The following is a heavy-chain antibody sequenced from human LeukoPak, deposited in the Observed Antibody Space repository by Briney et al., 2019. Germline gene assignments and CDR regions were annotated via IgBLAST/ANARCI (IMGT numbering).Heavy chain of an antibody. V-gene: IGHV4-4*07. CDR2: IYNGGII. J-gene: IGHJ5*02. CDR1: GDSIGRYY. D-gene: IGHD3-10*01. Sequence: SETLSLTCTVSGDSIGRYYWGWIRQPAGKGLEWIGRIYNGGIITYNPSLKSRVTMSIDTSNNQFSLRLRFVTAADTAVYYCARDSGTTGEVKFDPWGQGTLVTVSS. CDR3: ARDSGTTGEVKFDP.